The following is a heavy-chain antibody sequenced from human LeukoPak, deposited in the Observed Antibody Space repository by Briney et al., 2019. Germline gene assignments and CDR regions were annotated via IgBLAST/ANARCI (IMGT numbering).Heavy chain of an antibody. CDR1: GGSIGSDY. CDR3: ARETRYYYDSSGYYGGFDY. D-gene: IGHD3-22*01. Sequence: SETLSLTCTVSGGSIGSDYWSWIRQPPGKGLEWIGYTYNTGSTNYNPSLKSRVTISVDTSKNQFSLKLSSVTAADTAVYYCARETRYYYDSSGYYGGFDYWGQGTLVTVSS. V-gene: IGHV4-4*08. CDR2: TYNTGST. J-gene: IGHJ4*02.